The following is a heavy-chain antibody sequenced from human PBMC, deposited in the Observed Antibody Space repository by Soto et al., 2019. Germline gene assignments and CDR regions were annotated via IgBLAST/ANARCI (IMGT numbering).Heavy chain of an antibody. D-gene: IGHD5-12*01. V-gene: IGHV1-69*14. Sequence: QVQLVQSGAEVKKPGSSVKVSCKASGGTFSNYPISWVRQAPGQGLEWMGGVIPIFGTVNYAQKFQGRVTITADNSTNTASMELSSLRSEDTAVYYCARGNHRWLQVWYFDLWGRGTLVTVSS. CDR3: ARGNHRWLQVWYFDL. J-gene: IGHJ2*01. CDR1: GGTFSNYP. CDR2: VIPIFGTV.